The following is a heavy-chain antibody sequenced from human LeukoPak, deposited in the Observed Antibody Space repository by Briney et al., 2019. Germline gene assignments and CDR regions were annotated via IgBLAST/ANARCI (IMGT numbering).Heavy chain of an antibody. CDR2: IYYSGTT. CDR1: GGSISSGDYY. V-gene: IGHV4-31*03. CDR3: ARGGYDSSGSSVYYFDY. J-gene: IGHJ4*02. Sequence: RSSETLSLTCTVSGGSISSGDYYWTWIRQHPGKGLEWIGYIYYSGTTYCNPSLKSRVTISVDTSKNQFSLNLRSLTAADTAVYYCARGGYDSSGSSVYYFDYWGQGTLVTVSS. D-gene: IGHD3-22*01.